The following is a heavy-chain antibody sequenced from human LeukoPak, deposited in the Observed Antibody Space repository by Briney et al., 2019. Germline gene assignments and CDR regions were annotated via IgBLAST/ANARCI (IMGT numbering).Heavy chain of an antibody. V-gene: IGHV3-30*02. CDR2: IRYDGSKI. CDR3: ARDRSSGGISAFDI. J-gene: IGHJ3*02. CDR1: GYTFNNYG. D-gene: IGHD6-19*01. Sequence: GGSLRLSRAASGYTFNNYGMHWVRQAPGKGLEWVAFIRYDGSKIHYADSVKGRFTISRDNSKNTLYLQMNSLRAEDTAVYYCARDRSSGGISAFDIWGQGTMVTVSS.